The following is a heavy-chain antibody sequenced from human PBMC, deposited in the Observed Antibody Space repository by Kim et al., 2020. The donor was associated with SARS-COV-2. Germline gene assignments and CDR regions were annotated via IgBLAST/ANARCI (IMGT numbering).Heavy chain of an antibody. V-gene: IGHV4-30-2*01. J-gene: IGHJ4*02. CDR2: IYHSGST. CDR1: GGSISSGGYS. Sequence: SETLSLTCAVSGGSISSGGYSWSWIRQPPGKGLEWIGYIYHSGSTYYNPSLKSRVTISVDRSKNQFSLKLSSVTAADTAVYYCARGGMVRGVIITPQPFDYWGQGTLVTVSS. D-gene: IGHD3-10*01. CDR3: ARGGMVRGVIITPQPFDY.